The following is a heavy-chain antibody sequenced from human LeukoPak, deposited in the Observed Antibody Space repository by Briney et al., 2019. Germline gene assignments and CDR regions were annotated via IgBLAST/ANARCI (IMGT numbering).Heavy chain of an antibody. CDR1: GGSFSGYY. V-gene: IGHV4-34*01. CDR2: INHSGST. D-gene: IGHD3-3*01. Sequence: SETLSLTCAVYGGSFSGYYWSWVRQPPGKGLEWIGEINHSGSTNYNPSLKSRVTISVDTSKNQFSLKLSSVTAADTAVYYCARRGYYTPAGDYWGQGTLVTVSS. J-gene: IGHJ4*02. CDR3: ARRGYYTPAGDY.